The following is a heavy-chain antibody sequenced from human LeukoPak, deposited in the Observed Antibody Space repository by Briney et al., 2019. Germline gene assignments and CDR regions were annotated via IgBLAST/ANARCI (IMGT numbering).Heavy chain of an antibody. V-gene: IGHV3-23*05. CDR2: VHGSGSST. CDR1: GFTFSSFT. J-gene: IGHJ4*02. Sequence: GASLRLSCAASGFTFSSFTMNWVRQAPGKGLEWVSFVHGSGSSTYYADSVKGRFTISRDNSKNMLYLQMNSLRAEDTAVYYCAKGGDSSGSHFDCWGQGTLVTVSS. D-gene: IGHD3-22*01. CDR3: AKGGDSSGSHFDC.